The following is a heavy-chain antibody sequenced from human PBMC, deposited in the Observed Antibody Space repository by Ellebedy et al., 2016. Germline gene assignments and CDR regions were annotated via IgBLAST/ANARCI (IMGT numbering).Heavy chain of an antibody. Sequence: SETLSLXXTVSGGSISSYYWSWIRQSPGKGLEWIGYIYYTGSTNYNPSLKSRVTISEDTSKNQFSLKLSSVTAADTAVYYCARENRRTTVTTFYYGMDVWGQGTTVTVSS. CDR2: IYYTGST. D-gene: IGHD4-17*01. CDR1: GGSISSYY. J-gene: IGHJ6*02. V-gene: IGHV4-59*01. CDR3: ARENRRTTVTTFYYGMDV.